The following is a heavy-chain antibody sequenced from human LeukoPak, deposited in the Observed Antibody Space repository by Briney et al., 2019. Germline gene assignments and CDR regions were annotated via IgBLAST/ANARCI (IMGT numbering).Heavy chain of an antibody. CDR2: ISYDGSNK. D-gene: IGHD3-22*01. CDR1: GFTFNSYA. V-gene: IGHV3-30-3*01. CDR3: TRAMGYGTVKVVPRFDY. J-gene: IGHJ4*02. Sequence: SGGSLRLSCAAFGFTFNSYAMHWVRQAAGKGLEWVAAISYDGSNKYDADSVKGRFTISRDNSKNTLYLQMNSLRAEDTAVYYCTRAMGYGTVKVVPRFDYWGQGTLVTVSS.